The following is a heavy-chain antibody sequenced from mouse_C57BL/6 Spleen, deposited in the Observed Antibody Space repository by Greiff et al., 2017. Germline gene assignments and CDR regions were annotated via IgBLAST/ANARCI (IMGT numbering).Heavy chain of an antibody. CDR2: ISYDGSN. D-gene: IGHD1-1*01. J-gene: IGHJ1*03. V-gene: IGHV3-6*01. CDR3: ARGREITTVVATRGYFDV. Sequence: EVQVVESGPGLVKPSQSLSLTCSVTGYSITSGYYWNWIRQFPGNKLEWMGYISYDGSNNYNPSLKNRISITRDTSKNQFFLKLNSVTTEDTATYYCARGREITTVVATRGYFDVWGTGTTVTVSS. CDR1: GYSITSGYY.